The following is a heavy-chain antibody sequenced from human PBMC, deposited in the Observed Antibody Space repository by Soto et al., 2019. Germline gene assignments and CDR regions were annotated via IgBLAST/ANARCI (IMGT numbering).Heavy chain of an antibody. D-gene: IGHD1-1*01. V-gene: IGHV3-11*01. CDR1: GFTFSDFY. Sequence: PGGSLRLSCAASGFTFSDFYMSWIRQAPGKGLEWISYISSGSTNIFYADSVKGRFTVSRDNAKNSVYLQMDSLRAEGTAVYYCARDRNAAGSDYWGQGTLVTVSS. CDR3: ARDRNAAGSDY. J-gene: IGHJ4*02. CDR2: ISSGSTNI.